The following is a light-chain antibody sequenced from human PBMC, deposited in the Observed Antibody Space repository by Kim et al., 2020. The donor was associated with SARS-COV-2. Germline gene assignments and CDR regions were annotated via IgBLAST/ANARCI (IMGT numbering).Light chain of an antibody. CDR3: QAWDSSTDYV. Sequence: SYELTQPPSVSVSPGQTASITCPGDKLGDKYACWYQQKPGQSPVLVIYQDSKRPSGIPERFSGFNSGNTATLTISGTQAMDEADYYCQAWDSSTDYVFGT. CDR1: KLGDKY. V-gene: IGLV3-1*01. CDR2: QDS. J-gene: IGLJ1*01.